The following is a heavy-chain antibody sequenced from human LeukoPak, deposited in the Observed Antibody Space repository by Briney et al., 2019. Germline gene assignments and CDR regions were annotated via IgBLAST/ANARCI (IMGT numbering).Heavy chain of an antibody. J-gene: IGHJ4*02. Sequence: VSGPTLLEPTQTLTLTCTFAGFSLSTSEVGVTWIRQPPGKALEWLALIYWDDDKRYSPSLKSRLTITKDTSKNQVVLTVTNMDPVDTATYYCAHMPGRGIPACHWGQGTLVTVSS. CDR1: GFSLSTSEVG. CDR3: AHMPGRGIPACH. V-gene: IGHV2-5*02. CDR2: IYWDDDK. D-gene: IGHD2-21*01.